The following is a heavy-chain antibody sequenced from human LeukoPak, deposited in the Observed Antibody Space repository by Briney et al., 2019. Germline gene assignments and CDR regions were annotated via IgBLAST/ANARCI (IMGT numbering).Heavy chain of an antibody. V-gene: IGHV4-39*01. D-gene: IGHD3-22*01. CDR1: GGSISSSSYY. J-gene: IGHJ4*02. Sequence: PSETLSLTCTVSGGSISSSSYYWGWIRQPPGKGLEWIGSIYYSGSTYYNPSLKSRVTVSVDTSKNQFSLKLSSVTAADTAVYYCAGSGYYWFDYWGQGTLVTVSS. CDR2: IYYSGST. CDR3: AGSGYYWFDY.